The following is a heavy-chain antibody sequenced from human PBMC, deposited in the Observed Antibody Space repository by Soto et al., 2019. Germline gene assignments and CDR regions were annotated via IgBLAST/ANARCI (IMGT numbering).Heavy chain of an antibody. D-gene: IGHD3-16*01. J-gene: IGHJ4*01. CDR3: AADLPDWGAYAFDY. CDR2: AKSEINGGAV. CDR1: GFTFTRAW. Sequence: EVQLVESGGDLVQPGGSLRLSCAASGFTFTRAWLNWVRQAPGKGLEWVGRAKSEINGGAVDYAAPVKGRFTISRDASQNTVYLQRSSLRADDTAVYYCAADLPDWGAYAFDYWGHGTQVAVSS. V-gene: IGHV3-15*07.